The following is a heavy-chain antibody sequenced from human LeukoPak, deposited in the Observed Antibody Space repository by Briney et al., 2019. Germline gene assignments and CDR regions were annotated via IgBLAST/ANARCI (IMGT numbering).Heavy chain of an antibody. Sequence: GGSLRLSCAASGFTFSSYAMSWVRQPPGKGLEWVSAISGSGGTTYSADSVKGRFTISRDNSKYTLYLQMNSLRAQDTAVYYCAKGDGYSYGFCKDYWGQGTLVTVSS. CDR2: ISGSGGTT. J-gene: IGHJ4*02. CDR1: GFTFSSYA. CDR3: AKGDGYSYGFCKDY. V-gene: IGHV3-23*01. D-gene: IGHD5-18*01.